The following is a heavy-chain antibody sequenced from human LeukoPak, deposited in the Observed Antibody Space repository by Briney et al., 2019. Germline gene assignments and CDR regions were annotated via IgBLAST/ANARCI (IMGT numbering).Heavy chain of an antibody. CDR3: ARDRSKVTAYDDALDI. CDR1: GFTFSSYE. D-gene: IGHD2-21*02. J-gene: IGHJ3*02. V-gene: IGHV3-48*03. Sequence: PGTSLRLSCEASGFTFSSYELNWVRQAPGKGLEWVSYISDIGSTQHYADSVKGRFTISRDNAKNSLYLQMNSLTAEDTALYYCARDRSKVTAYDDALDIWGQGTMVIVSS. CDR2: ISDIGSTQ.